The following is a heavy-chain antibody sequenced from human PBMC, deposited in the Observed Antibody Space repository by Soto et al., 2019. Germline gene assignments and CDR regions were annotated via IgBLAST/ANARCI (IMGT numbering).Heavy chain of an antibody. CDR1: GGSISSSSYY. Sequence: PSETLSLTCTVSGGSISSSSYYWGWIRQPPGKGLEWIGSIYYSGSTYYNPSLKSRVTISVDTSKNQFSLKLSSVTAADTAVYYCARQTVRGLFHDAFDIWGQGTMVTV. CDR2: IYYSGST. J-gene: IGHJ3*02. D-gene: IGHD3-10*01. CDR3: ARQTVRGLFHDAFDI. V-gene: IGHV4-39*01.